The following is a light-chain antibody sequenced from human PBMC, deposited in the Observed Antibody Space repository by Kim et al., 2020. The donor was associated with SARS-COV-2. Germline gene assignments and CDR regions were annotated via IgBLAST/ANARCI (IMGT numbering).Light chain of an antibody. J-gene: IGKJ1*01. CDR1: QSVSSNY. Sequence: SPGERATLSCRASQSVSSNYLAWYQQKPGQAPRLLIYGASSRATGIPDRFSGSGSGTDFTLTISRLEPEDFAVFFCHQYASSLWTFGQGTKVDIK. CDR3: HQYASSLWT. V-gene: IGKV3-20*01. CDR2: GAS.